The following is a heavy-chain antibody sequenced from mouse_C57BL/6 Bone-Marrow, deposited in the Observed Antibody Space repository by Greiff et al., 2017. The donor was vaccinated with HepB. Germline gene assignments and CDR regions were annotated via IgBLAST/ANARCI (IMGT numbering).Heavy chain of an antibody. Sequence: VQLVESGAELVKPGASVKVSCKASGYTFTSYWMHRVKQRPGQGLEWIGRIHPSDSDTNSNQKFKGNATLTVDKSSSTAYMQRSSLTSEDSAVYYCTISPGAYYFDYWGQGTTLTVSS. CDR2: IHPSDSDT. V-gene: IGHV1-74*01. CDR3: TISPGAYYFDY. J-gene: IGHJ2*01. D-gene: IGHD4-1*01. CDR1: GYTFTSYW.